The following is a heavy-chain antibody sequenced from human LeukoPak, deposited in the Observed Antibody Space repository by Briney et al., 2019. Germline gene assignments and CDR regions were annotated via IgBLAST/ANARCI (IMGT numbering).Heavy chain of an antibody. J-gene: IGHJ4*02. Sequence: SETLSLTCAVYGGSFSGYYWSWIRQPPGKGLEWIGEINHSGSTNYNPSLKSRVTISVDTSKNQFSLKLSSVTAADTAVYYCARLSGGSLLWFGEQKYYFDYWGQGTLVTVSS. D-gene: IGHD3-10*01. CDR1: GGSFSGYY. CDR2: INHSGST. V-gene: IGHV4-34*01. CDR3: ARLSGGSLLWFGEQKYYFDY.